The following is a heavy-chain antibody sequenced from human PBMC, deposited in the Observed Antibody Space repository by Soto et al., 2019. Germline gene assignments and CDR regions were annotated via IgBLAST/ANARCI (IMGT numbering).Heavy chain of an antibody. CDR3: AKDHWGYDPNWFDP. Sequence: GGSPRLSCAASGFTFSSYAMIWVRQAPGKGLEWVSAISGSGGSTYYADSVKGRFTISRDNSKNTLYLQMNSLRAEDTAVYYCAKDHWGYDPNWFDPWGQGTLVTVSS. D-gene: IGHD5-12*01. J-gene: IGHJ5*02. CDR1: GFTFSSYA. CDR2: ISGSGGST. V-gene: IGHV3-23*01.